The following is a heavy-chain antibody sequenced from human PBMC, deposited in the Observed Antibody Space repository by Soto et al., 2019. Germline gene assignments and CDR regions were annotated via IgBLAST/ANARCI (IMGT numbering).Heavy chain of an antibody. CDR2: TYLRGKT. CDR1: GDSISSSNHY. J-gene: IGHJ4*02. Sequence: QLQLQESGPRLVEPSETLSLTCTVSGDSISSSNHYWAWVRQPPGKGLEWSVSTYLRGKTFYRPALRGRVPISVDTSMNQCSLKVNSVTAADAAVYFCARHGAWAPLDWGQGILVTVSS. V-gene: IGHV4-39*01. CDR3: ARHGAWAPLD. D-gene: IGHD3-16*01.